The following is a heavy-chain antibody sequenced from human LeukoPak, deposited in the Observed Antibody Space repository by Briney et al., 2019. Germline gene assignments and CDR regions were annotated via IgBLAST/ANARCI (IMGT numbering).Heavy chain of an antibody. J-gene: IGHJ4*02. D-gene: IGHD2-2*01. V-gene: IGHV5-51*01. CDR3: ARVPPHCSSTSCYSFDY. CDR1: GYSFTSYW. Sequence: GESLKISCKGSGYSFTSYWIGWVRQMPGKGLEWMGIIYPGDSDTRYSPSFQGQVTISADKSVSTAYPQWSSLKASDTAMYYCARVPPHCSSTSCYSFDYWGQGTLVTVSS. CDR2: IYPGDSDT.